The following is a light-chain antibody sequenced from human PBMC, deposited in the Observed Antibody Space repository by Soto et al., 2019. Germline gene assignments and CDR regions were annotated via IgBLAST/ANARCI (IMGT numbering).Light chain of an antibody. V-gene: IGKV3-20*01. CDR1: QSLGNTY. CDR2: DAS. J-gene: IGKJ5*01. Sequence: EIVLTQSPGTLSLSPGERATLSCRASQSLGNTYLAWYQRKPGQAPRLIIYDASSRATDIPDRFSGSGAGTDFTLTISRLEPEDSAVYYCQQYGTLITFGQGTRLEIK. CDR3: QQYGTLIT.